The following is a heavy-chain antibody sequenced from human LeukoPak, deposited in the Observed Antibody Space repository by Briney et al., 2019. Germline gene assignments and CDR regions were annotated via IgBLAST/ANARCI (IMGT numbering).Heavy chain of an antibody. D-gene: IGHD3-22*01. CDR2: IFDSRTT. V-gene: IGHV4-59*08. CDR3: ARTPSSGGYYYYYYYYMDV. CDR1: GGSMSSHY. J-gene: IGHJ6*03. Sequence: KASETLSLTCIVSGGSMSSHYWNWLRQAPGKELEWIGYIFDSRTTNYNPSLKSRVTISVDTSKNQFSLKLSSVTAADTAVYYCARTPSSGGYYYYYYYYMDVWGKGTTVTVSS.